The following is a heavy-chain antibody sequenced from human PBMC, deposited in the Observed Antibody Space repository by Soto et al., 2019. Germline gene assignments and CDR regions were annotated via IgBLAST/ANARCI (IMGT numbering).Heavy chain of an antibody. CDR2: IYYSGST. D-gene: IGHD3-22*01. CDR3: ASSLDYYDSSGPYGDRYFDY. J-gene: IGHJ4*02. Sequence: SETLSLTCTVSGGSISSYYWSWIRQPPGKGLEWIGYIYYSGSTNYNPSLKSRVTISVDTSKNQFSLKLSSVTAADTAVYYCASSLDYYDSSGPYGDRYFDYWGQGTLVTVSS. CDR1: GGSISSYY. V-gene: IGHV4-59*01.